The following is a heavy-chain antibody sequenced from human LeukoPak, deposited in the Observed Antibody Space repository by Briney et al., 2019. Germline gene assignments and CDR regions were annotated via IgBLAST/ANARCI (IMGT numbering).Heavy chain of an antibody. CDR1: GFTFSSYW. V-gene: IGHV3-7*01. Sequence: GGSLRLSCAASGFTFSSYWMSWVRQAPGKGLEWVANIKQDGSEKYYVDSVKGRFTISRDNAKNSLYLQMNSLRAEDTAVYYCAGEYYGSGSKSNDYWGQGTLVTVSS. J-gene: IGHJ4*02. CDR2: IKQDGSEK. CDR3: AGEYYGSGSKSNDY. D-gene: IGHD3-10*01.